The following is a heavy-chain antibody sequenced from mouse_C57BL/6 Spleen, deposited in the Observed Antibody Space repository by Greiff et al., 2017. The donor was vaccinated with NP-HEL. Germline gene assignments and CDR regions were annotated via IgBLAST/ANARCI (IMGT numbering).Heavy chain of an antibody. CDR1: GYTFTSYW. D-gene: IGHD2-12*01. Sequence: VQLQQPGAELVRPGSSVKLSCKASGYTFTSYWMHWVKQRPIQGLEWIGNIDPSDSETHYNQKFKDKATLTVDKSSSTAYMQLSSLTSEDSAVYYCAKGKIVHYAMDYWGQGTSVTVSS. CDR3: AKGKIVHYAMDY. CDR2: IDPSDSET. J-gene: IGHJ4*01. V-gene: IGHV1-52*01.